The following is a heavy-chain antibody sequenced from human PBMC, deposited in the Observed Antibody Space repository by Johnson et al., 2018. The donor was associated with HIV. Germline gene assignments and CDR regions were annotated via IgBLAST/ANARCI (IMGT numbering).Heavy chain of an antibody. V-gene: IGHV3-48*04. D-gene: IGHD1-26*01. CDR1: GFTFSSYD. Sequence: VQLVESGGGVVQPGGSLRLSCAASGFTFSSYDMHWVRQATGKGLEWVSRSNSDGTSTIYYADSVKGRFTISRDNAKNSLYLQMNSLRAEDTAVYYCARDRTSQRWELLPDDAFDIWGQGTMVTVSS. CDR2: SNSDGTSTI. J-gene: IGHJ3*02. CDR3: ARDRTSQRWELLPDDAFDI.